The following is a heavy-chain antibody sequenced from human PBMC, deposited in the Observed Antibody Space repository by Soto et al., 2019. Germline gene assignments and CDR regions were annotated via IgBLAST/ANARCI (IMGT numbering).Heavy chain of an antibody. CDR3: AGDWGSYWFDP. Sequence: SGTLSLTCTMSGYSLSGCTLYWNWVRQPPGKDLVGIGCSYHCGATTYNLSLKKRSIILQDTSKNHFSLEIHTGLPTDTTAYYCAGDWGSYWFDPWGQGILVTVSS. V-gene: IGHV4-61*03. D-gene: IGHD3-16*01. CDR1: GYSLSGCTLY. CDR2: SYHCGAT. J-gene: IGHJ5*02.